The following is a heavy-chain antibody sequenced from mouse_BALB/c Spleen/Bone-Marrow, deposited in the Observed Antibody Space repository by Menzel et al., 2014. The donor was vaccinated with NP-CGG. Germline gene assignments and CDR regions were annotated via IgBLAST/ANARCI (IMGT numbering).Heavy chain of an antibody. D-gene: IGHD2-2*01. V-gene: IGHV1-69*01. CDR3: AREDNGSGAMDY. J-gene: IGHJ4*01. Sequence: VQLQQSGGGLAVHGASVKMSCKGSGYTFTDYWMHWVKQRPGQGLEWIGAIDTSDSYTSYNQKSKGKATLTVDESSSTAYMQLSSLTSEDSAVYYCAREDNGSGAMDYWAQ. CDR2: IDTSDSYT. CDR1: GYTFTDYW.